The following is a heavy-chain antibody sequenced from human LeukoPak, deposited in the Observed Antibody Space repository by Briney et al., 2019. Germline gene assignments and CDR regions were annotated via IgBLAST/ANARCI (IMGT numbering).Heavy chain of an antibody. CDR1: GGSISSGGHY. Sequence: SETLSLTCTVSGGSISSGGHYWSWIRQHPGKGLEWIGHTYHSGNTYYNPLLKSRVTISVDTSKNQFSLKLNSVTAADTAVYYCARGVSGLYDYWGQGTLVTVSS. CDR3: ARGVSGLYDY. D-gene: IGHD6-25*01. J-gene: IGHJ4*02. CDR2: TYHSGNT. V-gene: IGHV4-31*03.